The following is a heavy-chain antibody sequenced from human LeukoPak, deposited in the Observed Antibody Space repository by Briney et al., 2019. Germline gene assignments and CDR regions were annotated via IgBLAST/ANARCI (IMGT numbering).Heavy chain of an antibody. CDR2: ISGSGGST. J-gene: IGHJ1*01. CDR3: ALPPVGVYSSGWFEYFQH. Sequence: GGSLRLSCAASGFTFSSYAMSWVRQAPGKGLEWVSAISGSGGSTYYADSVKGRFTISRDNSKNTLYLQMNSLRAEDTAVYYCALPPVGVYSSGWFEYFQHWGQGTLVTVSS. D-gene: IGHD6-19*01. CDR1: GFTFSSYA. V-gene: IGHV3-23*01.